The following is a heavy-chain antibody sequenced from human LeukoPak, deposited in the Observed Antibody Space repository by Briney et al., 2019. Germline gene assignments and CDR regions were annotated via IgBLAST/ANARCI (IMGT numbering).Heavy chain of an antibody. V-gene: IGHV3-30-3*01. CDR2: ISYDGSNK. J-gene: IGHJ6*02. Sequence: GRSLRLSCAASGFTFSSYAMHWVRQAPGKGLEWLAVISYDGSNKYYADSVKGRFTISRDNSKNTLYLQMNSLRAEDTAVYYCARVTTVSTYYYYYGMDVWGQGTTVTVSS. CDR1: GFTFSSYA. D-gene: IGHD4-4*01. CDR3: ARVTTVSTYYYYYGMDV.